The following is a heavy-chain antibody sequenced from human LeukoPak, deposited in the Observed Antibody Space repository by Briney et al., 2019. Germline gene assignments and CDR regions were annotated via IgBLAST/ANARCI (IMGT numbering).Heavy chain of an antibody. CDR1: GGSISSYY. D-gene: IGHD7-27*01. V-gene: IGHV4-4*07. CDR2: IYTSGST. Sequence: SETLSLTCTVSGGSISSYYWSWIRQPAGKGLEWIGRIYTSGSTNYNPSLKSRVTMSVDTSENQFSLKLSSVTAADTAVYYCARESRRTGDFDYWGQGTLVTVSS. J-gene: IGHJ4*02. CDR3: ARESRRTGDFDY.